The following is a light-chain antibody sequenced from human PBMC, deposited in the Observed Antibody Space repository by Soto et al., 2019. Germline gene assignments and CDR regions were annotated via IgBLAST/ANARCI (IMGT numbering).Light chain of an antibody. J-gene: IGLJ1*01. Sequence: SALTHPRPVSGFPGQSVTTSCTGTSSDVGGYNYVSWYRQDPGKAPKLMIYDVTNRPSGVSNRFSGSKSGNTASLTLSGLQAEDEADYYCSSFTSSITYVFATGTKVTV. CDR1: SSDVGGYNY. CDR3: SSFTSSITYV. V-gene: IGLV2-14*01. CDR2: DVT.